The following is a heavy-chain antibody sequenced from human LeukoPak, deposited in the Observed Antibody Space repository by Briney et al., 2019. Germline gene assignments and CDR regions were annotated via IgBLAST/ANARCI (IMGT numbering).Heavy chain of an antibody. CDR2: IKQDGSEK. V-gene: IGHV3-7*03. J-gene: IGHJ4*02. Sequence: GGSLRLSCAASGFTLSTYWMNWVRQAPGKGLEWVATIKQDGSEKYYVDSVKGRFTISRDNAKNSLYLQMNSLRAEDTAVYYCAKGRKTDTAILNYWGQGTLVTVSS. CDR1: GFTLSTYW. CDR3: AKGRKTDTAILNY. D-gene: IGHD5-18*01.